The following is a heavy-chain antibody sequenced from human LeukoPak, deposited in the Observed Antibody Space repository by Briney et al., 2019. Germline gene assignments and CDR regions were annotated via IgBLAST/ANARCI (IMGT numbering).Heavy chain of an antibody. CDR2: ISSSSSYI. CDR1: GFTFSSYA. V-gene: IGHV3-21*01. Sequence: GESLKISCAASGFTFSSYAMSWVRQAPGKGLEWVSSISSSSSYIYYADSVKGRFTISRDNAKNSLYLQMNSLRAEDTAVYYCARDGIAAAAYYFDYWGQGTLVTVSS. D-gene: IGHD6-13*01. J-gene: IGHJ4*02. CDR3: ARDGIAAAAYYFDY.